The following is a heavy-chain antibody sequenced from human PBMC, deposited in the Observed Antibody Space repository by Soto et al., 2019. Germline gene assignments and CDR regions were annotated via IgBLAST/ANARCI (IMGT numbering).Heavy chain of an antibody. Sequence: SETLSLTCTVSGGSISSSSYYWGWIRQPPGKGLEWIGTMYYSGSTHYNPSLKSRVTKSIDTSKNQFSLKLKSVTAADTAVYYCVGGSGYYPVEYWGQGTLVTVSS. CDR1: GGSISSSSYY. D-gene: IGHD3-3*01. CDR3: VGGSGYYPVEY. J-gene: IGHJ4*02. V-gene: IGHV4-39*01. CDR2: MYYSGST.